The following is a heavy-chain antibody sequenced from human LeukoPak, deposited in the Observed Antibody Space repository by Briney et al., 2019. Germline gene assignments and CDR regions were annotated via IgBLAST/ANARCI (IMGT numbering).Heavy chain of an antibody. CDR3: ARSFGELYGFDY. J-gene: IGHJ4*02. CDR1: GGSISSGGYS. V-gene: IGHV4-30-2*01. Sequence: SETLSLTCAVSGGSISSGGYSWSWIRQPPGKGLEWIGYIYHSGSTYYNPSLKSRVTISVDRSKNQFSLKLSSVTAADTAVNYCARSFGELYGFDYWGQGTLVTVSS. CDR2: IYHSGST. D-gene: IGHD3-10*01.